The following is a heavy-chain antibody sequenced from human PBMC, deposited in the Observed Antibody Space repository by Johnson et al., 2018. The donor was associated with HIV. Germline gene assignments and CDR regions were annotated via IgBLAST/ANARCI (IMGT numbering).Heavy chain of an antibody. CDR1: GFTFSNYA. D-gene: IGHD5-24*01. Sequence: QVQLVESGGGVVQPGSSLRLSCAASGFTFSNYAVHWVRQAPGKGLEWVAVISSDGSAKYYADSVKGRFTISRDNSKNTLYLQMSSLRVEDTAVYYCAKDWDRWLQPPGDAFDIRGQGTMVTVSS. CDR3: AKDWDRWLQPPGDAFDI. CDR2: ISSDGSAK. V-gene: IGHV3-30-3*01. J-gene: IGHJ3*02.